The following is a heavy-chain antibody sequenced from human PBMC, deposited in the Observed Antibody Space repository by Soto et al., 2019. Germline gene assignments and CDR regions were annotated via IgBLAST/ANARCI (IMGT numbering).Heavy chain of an antibody. J-gene: IGHJ6*02. Sequence: EVQLVESGGGLVQPGGSLRLSCAASGFTFSSYWMHWVRQAPGKGLVWVSRINSDGSSTSYADSVKGRFTISRDNAKNTLYLQMNSLRAEDTAVYYCARDQEAGYYDINYGMDVWSQGTTVTVSS. CDR1: GFTFSSYW. D-gene: IGHD3-9*01. V-gene: IGHV3-74*01. CDR2: INSDGSST. CDR3: ARDQEAGYYDINYGMDV.